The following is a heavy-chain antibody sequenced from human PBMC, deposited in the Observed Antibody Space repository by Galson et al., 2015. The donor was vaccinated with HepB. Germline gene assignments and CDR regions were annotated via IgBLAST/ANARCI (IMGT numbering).Heavy chain of an antibody. CDR1: GYTFTSYA. CDR3: AREMDIVVVTADY. CDR2: INAGNGNT. J-gene: IGHJ4*02. V-gene: IGHV1-3*01. D-gene: IGHD2-21*02. Sequence: SVKVSCKASGYTFTSYAMHWVRQAPGQRLEWMGWINAGNGNTKYSQKFQGRVTITRDTSASTAYMELSSLRSEDTAVYYCAREMDIVVVTADYWGQGTLVTVSS.